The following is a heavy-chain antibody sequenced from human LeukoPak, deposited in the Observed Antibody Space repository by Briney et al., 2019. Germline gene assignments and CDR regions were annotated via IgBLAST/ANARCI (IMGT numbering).Heavy chain of an antibody. V-gene: IGHV4-39*01. J-gene: IGHJ6*03. CDR1: GGSISTSGYS. D-gene: IGHD3-10*01. CDR3: ARHCSVESGSYSYYYYYMDV. Sequence: SETLSLTCNVSGGSISTSGYSWGWIRQPPGKGLEWIGSIYYSGSTYYNASLKSRVTILVDTSKNQFSLKLSSVAAADTAVYYCARHCSVESGSYSYYYYYMDVWGKGTTVTVSS. CDR2: IYYSGST.